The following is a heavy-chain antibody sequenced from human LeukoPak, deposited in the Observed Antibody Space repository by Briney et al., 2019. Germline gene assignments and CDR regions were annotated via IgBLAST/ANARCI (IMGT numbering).Heavy chain of an antibody. J-gene: IGHJ4*02. CDR2: INAYNGDT. D-gene: IGHD5-24*01. Sequence: GASVKVSCKASNYSFTSYGISWVRQAPGQGLEWMAWINAYNGDTNYAQKLQGRVTLTTETSTSTAYMELRSLRSGDTAVYYCAADADGGYRLGYWGQGTLVTVSS. CDR3: AADADGGYRLGY. CDR1: NYSFTSYG. V-gene: IGHV1-18*01.